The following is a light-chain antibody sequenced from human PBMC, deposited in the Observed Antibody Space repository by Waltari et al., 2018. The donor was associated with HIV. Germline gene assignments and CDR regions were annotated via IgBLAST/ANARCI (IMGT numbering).Light chain of an antibody. CDR3: CSYAGSSTWV. Sequence: QSALTQPASVSGSPGQSITISCTGTSSDVGRYTVCSWYQQHPGKAPKLMVYEDNKRPSGVSNRFSGSKSGNTASLTISGLQAEDEAGYSCCSYAGSSTWVFGGGTKLTVL. CDR1: SSDVGRYTV. V-gene: IGLV2-23*01. J-gene: IGLJ3*02. CDR2: EDN.